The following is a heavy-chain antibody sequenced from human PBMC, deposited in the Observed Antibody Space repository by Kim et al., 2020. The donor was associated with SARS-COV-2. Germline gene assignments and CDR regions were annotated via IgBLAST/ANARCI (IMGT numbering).Heavy chain of an antibody. CDR1: GYTFTSYA. CDR3: ARDLWLRFPHYYYYMDV. V-gene: IGHV7-4-1*02. CDR2: INTNTGNP. D-gene: IGHD5-12*01. J-gene: IGHJ6*03. Sequence: ASVKVSCKASGYTFTSYAMNWVRQAPGQGLEWMGWINTNTGNPTYAQGFTGRFVFSLDTSVSTAYLQISSLKAEDTAVYYCARDLWLRFPHYYYYMDVWGKGTTVTVSS.